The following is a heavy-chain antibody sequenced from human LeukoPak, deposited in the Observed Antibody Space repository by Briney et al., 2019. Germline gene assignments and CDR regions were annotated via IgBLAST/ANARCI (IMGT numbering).Heavy chain of an antibody. V-gene: IGHV3-21*01. CDR1: GFTFRSFS. CDR3: ARCANGFDY. CDR2: ISSGNTYI. J-gene: IGHJ4*02. Sequence: GGSLRLSCAASGFTFRSFSMTWVRQAPGKGLEWVSIISSGNTYIYYADSVKGRFTISRDDTKNSLYLQMNSLRAEDTAVYYCARCANGFDYWGQGTLVTVSS. D-gene: IGHD2-8*01.